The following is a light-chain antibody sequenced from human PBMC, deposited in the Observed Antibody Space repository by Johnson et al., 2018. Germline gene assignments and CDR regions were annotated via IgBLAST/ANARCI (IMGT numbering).Light chain of an antibody. J-gene: IGLJ1*01. CDR2: ENN. V-gene: IGLV1-51*02. CDR3: GTWDSSLSAGNV. CDR1: SSNIGNNY. Sequence: QSVLTQPPSVSAAPGQKVTISCSGSSSNIGNNYVSWYQQLPGTAPKLLIYENNKRPSGIPVRFSGSKSGTSATLGIPGLQPGDEADYYCGTWDSSLSAGNVFGTGTKVTVL.